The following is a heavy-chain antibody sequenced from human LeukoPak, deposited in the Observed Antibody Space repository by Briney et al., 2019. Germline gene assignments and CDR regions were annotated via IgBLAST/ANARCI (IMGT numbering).Heavy chain of an antibody. V-gene: IGHV3-7*01. CDR3: ARDWRQDNAFDL. D-gene: IGHD2-15*01. J-gene: IGHJ3*01. CDR2: ITQDGREK. Sequence: GGSLRLSCAASEFTFSSHQMSWVRQAPGKGREGVAKITQDGREKYYMDSVKGRFIISRDNGKNSLYLQMNRLRVEDTAVYYCARDWRQDNAFDLWGQGTMVTVSS. CDR1: EFTFSSHQ.